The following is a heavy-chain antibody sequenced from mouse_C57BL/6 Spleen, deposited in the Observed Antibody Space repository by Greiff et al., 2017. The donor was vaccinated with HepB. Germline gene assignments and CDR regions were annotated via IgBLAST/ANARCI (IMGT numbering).Heavy chain of an antibody. CDR1: GYTFTDYY. V-gene: IGHV1-26*01. D-gene: IGHD2-1*01. Sequence: EVQLQQSGPELVKPGASVKISCKASGYTFTDYYMNWVKHSHGNCLEWIGDINPNNGGTSYKQKFKGKATLTVDKYSSTAYMEIRSLTSEDSAVYYCASIYYGNFYYFDYWGQGTTLTVSS. CDR2: INPNNGGT. CDR3: ASIYYGNFYYFDY. J-gene: IGHJ2*01.